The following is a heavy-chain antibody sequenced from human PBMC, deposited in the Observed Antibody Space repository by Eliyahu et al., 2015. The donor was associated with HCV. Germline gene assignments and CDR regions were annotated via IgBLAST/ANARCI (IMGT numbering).Heavy chain of an antibody. CDR1: XGSIXSGGYY. J-gene: IGHJ5*02. D-gene: IGHD4-23*01. V-gene: IGHV4-31*03. CDR2: IYYSGST. CDR3: ARSQKYGGNVGEWFDP. Sequence: QVQLQESGPGLVKPSQTLSLTCTVSXGSIXSGGYYWSWIRQHPGKGLEWIGYIYYSGSTYYNPSLKSRVTISVDTSKNQFSLKLSSVTAADTAVYYCARSQKYGGNVGEWFDPWGQGTLVTVSS.